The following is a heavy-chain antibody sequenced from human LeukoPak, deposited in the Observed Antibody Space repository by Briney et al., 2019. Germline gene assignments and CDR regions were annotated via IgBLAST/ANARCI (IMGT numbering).Heavy chain of an antibody. J-gene: IGHJ4*02. CDR2: ISYDGSNK. V-gene: IGHV3-30*04. D-gene: IGHD3-9*01. CDR3: AREVRDILTGYYFDY. Sequence: PGGSLRLSCAASGFTFSSYAMHWVRRAPGKGLEWVAVISYDGSNKYYADSVKGRFTISRDNSKNTLYLQMNSLRAEDTAVHYCAREVRDILTGYYFDYWGQGTLVTVSS. CDR1: GFTFSSYA.